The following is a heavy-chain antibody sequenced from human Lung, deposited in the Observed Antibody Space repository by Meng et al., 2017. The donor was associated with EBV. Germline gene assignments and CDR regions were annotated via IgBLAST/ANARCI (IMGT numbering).Heavy chain of an antibody. J-gene: IGHJ4*02. D-gene: IGHD3-10*01. Sequence: QVQLVQSGSELKKPGASVKVSRKASRYTFTSYDINWVRQATGQGLEWLGWMSPNSDNTGYAQKFQGRVTMTRNTSISTAYVELSSLRSEDTAVCYCAREAYGWGTCALDYWGQGTLVTVSS. CDR3: AREAYGWGTCALDY. V-gene: IGHV1-8*01. CDR1: RYTFTSYD. CDR2: MSPNSDNT.